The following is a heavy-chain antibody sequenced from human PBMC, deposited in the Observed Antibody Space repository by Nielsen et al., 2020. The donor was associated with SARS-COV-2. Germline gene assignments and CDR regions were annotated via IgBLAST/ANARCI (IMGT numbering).Heavy chain of an antibody. D-gene: IGHD3-10*01. V-gene: IGHV3-43D*04. CDR2: ISWDGGST. J-gene: IGHJ6*02. CDR3: AKLGPYYYGSEHYGMDV. Sequence: GESLKISCAASGFTFDDYAMHWVRQAPGKGLEWVSLISWDGGSTYYADSVKGRFTISRDNSKNSLYLQMNSLRAEDTALYYCAKLGPYYYGSEHYGMDVWGQGTTVTVSS. CDR1: GFTFDDYA.